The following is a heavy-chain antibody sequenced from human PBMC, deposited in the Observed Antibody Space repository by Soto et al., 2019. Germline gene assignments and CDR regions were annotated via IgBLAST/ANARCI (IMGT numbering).Heavy chain of an antibody. CDR3: ARRPDSSSYYCDSGMDV. CDR2: IDPSDSYT. CDR1: GYSFTSYW. Sequence: PGESLKISCKGSGYSFTSYWINWVRQMPGKGLEWMGRIDPSDSYTNYSPSFQGHVTISADKYISTAYLQWSSLKASDTVMFYSARRPDSSSYYCDSGMDVWGQGTMVTVSS. D-gene: IGHD3-10*01. J-gene: IGHJ6*02. V-gene: IGHV5-10-1*01.